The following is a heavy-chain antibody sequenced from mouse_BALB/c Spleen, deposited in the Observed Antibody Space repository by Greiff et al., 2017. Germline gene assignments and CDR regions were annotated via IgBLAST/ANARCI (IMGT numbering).Heavy chain of an antibody. J-gene: IGHJ4*01. V-gene: IGHV5-6-5*01. D-gene: IGHD1-1*02. CDR2: ISSGGST. CDR1: GFTFSSYA. Sequence: EVMLVESGGGLVKPGGSLKLSCAASGFTFSSYAMSWVRQTPEKRLEWVASISSGGSTYYPDSVKGRFTISRDNARNILYLQMSSLRSEDTAMYYCARVEKVAYYAMDYWGQGTSVTVSS. CDR3: ARVEKVAYYAMDY.